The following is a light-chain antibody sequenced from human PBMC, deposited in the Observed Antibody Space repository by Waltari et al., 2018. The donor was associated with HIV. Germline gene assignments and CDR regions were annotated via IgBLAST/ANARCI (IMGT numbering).Light chain of an antibody. CDR2: EVT. V-gene: IGLV2-8*01. Sequence: QSALTQPPSASGSLGQSVTISCTGSSSDIGAYDSVSLFQQHPRSAPKLLLYEVTRRPSTFSDRFAGSRSGSTAFLTVAGLQPDDEATYFCSSYGDSLRVLFGGGTNVTVL. CDR1: SSDIGAYDS. CDR3: SSYGDSLRVL. J-gene: IGLJ3*02.